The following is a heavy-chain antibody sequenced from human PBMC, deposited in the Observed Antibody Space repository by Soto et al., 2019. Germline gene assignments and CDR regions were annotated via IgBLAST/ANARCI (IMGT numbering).Heavy chain of an antibody. CDR2: IYWDDDK. CDR3: ARGHFGVVIIGFDP. D-gene: IGHD3-3*01. Sequence: SGPTLVKPTQTLTLTCTFSGFSLSTSGVGVGWIRQPPGKALEWLALIYWDDDKRYSPSLKSRLTITKDTSKNQVVLTMTNMDPVDTATYYCARGHFGVVIIGFDPWGQGTLVTVSS. V-gene: IGHV2-5*02. CDR1: GFSLSTSGVG. J-gene: IGHJ5*02.